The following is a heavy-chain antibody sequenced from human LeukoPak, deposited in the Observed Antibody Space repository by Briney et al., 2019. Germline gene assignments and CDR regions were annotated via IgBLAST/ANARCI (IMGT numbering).Heavy chain of an antibody. Sequence: SETLSLTCAVYGGSFSTYYWSWIRQPPGKGLEWIGEINHSGSTNYNPSLKSRVTISVDTSKNQFSLKLSSVTAADTAVYYCARGDTVTRSFDYWGQGTLVTVSS. CDR2: INHSGST. V-gene: IGHV4-34*01. D-gene: IGHD4-11*01. CDR1: GGSFSTYY. CDR3: ARGDTVTRSFDY. J-gene: IGHJ4*02.